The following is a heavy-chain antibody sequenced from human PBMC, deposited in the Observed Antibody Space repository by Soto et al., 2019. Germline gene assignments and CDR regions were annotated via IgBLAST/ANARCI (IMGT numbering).Heavy chain of an antibody. CDR3: ARGVTTGYYYYGMDV. CDR1: GFTFSSYA. Sequence: LRLSCAASGFTFSSYAMHWVRQAPGKGLEWVAVISYDGSNKYYADSVKGRFTISRDNSKNTLYLQMNSLRAEDTAVYYCARGVTTGYYYYGMDVWGQGTTVTVSS. J-gene: IGHJ6*02. D-gene: IGHD4-4*01. V-gene: IGHV3-30-3*01. CDR2: ISYDGSNK.